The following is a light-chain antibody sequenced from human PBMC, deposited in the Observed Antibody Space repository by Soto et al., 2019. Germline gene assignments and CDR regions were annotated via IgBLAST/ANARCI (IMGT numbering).Light chain of an antibody. J-gene: IGKJ1*01. CDR1: QSIDTH. CDR3: HQTYSPPDT. CDR2: EAS. Sequence: DIRMTQSPSSLSASVGDRVTITCRASQSIDTHLNWYQQHPGKAPNALIYEASNLQSGVPSRFSGSGYGTDSTLTSSGLQPDDSATYYCHQTYSPPDTFGQGTKVEIK. V-gene: IGKV1-39*01.